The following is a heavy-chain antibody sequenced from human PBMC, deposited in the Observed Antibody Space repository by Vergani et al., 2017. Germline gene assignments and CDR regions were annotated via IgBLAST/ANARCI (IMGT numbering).Heavy chain of an antibody. CDR1: GFTFSSYA. CDR3: ARAPQRGYSYGYGSRWFDP. J-gene: IGHJ5*02. CDR2: INHSGST. D-gene: IGHD5-18*01. Sequence: VQLVESGGGLVQPGGSLRLSCAASGFTFSSYAMSWVRQAPGKGLEWIGEINHSGSTNYNPSLKSRVTISVDTSKNQFSLKLSSVTAADTAVYYCARAPQRGYSYGYGSRWFDPWGQGTLVTVSS. V-gene: IGHV4-34*01.